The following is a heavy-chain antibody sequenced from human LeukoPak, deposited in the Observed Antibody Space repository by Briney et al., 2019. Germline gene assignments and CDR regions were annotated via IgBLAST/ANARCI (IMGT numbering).Heavy chain of an antibody. V-gene: IGHV1-2*02. CDR1: GYTFTSYD. D-gene: IGHD3-10*01. Sequence: ASVKVSCKASGYTFTSYDINWVRQATGQGLEWMGWMNPNSGGTNYAQKFQGRVTMTRDTSISTAYMELSRLRSDDTAVYYCARDQGRGSGSYYKARYNWFDPWGQGTLVTVSS. CDR3: ARDQGRGSGSYYKARYNWFDP. J-gene: IGHJ5*02. CDR2: MNPNSGGT.